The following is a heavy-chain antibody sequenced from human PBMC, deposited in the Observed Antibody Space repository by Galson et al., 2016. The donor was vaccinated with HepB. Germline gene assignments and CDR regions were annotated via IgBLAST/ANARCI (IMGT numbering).Heavy chain of an antibody. CDR1: GGSISSGDSY. CDR2: IYYSGST. CDR3: ARVPLERRGPGYFHH. Sequence: TLSLTCIVSGGSISSGDSYWSWIRQHPGKRLEWIGHIYYSGSTYHNPSLKSRLTISVDTSKNQFSLKLSSVTAADTAVYYCARVPLERRGPGYFHHWGQGTLVTVSS. V-gene: IGHV4-31*03. D-gene: IGHD1-1*01. J-gene: IGHJ4*02.